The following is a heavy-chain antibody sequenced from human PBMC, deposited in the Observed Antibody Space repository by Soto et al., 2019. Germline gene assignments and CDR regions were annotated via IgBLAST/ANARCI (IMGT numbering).Heavy chain of an antibody. D-gene: IGHD3-16*01. J-gene: IGHJ4*02. Sequence: ETLSLTCAVYGGSFSGYYWSWIRQPPGKGLEWIGEINHSGSTNYNPSLKSRVTISVDTSKNQFSLKLSSVTAADTAVYYCARGLITGSKSWGGCYYFDSGGKGPQAT. CDR3: ARGLITGSKSWGGCYYFDS. V-gene: IGHV4-34*01. CDR1: GGSFSGYY. CDR2: INHSGST.